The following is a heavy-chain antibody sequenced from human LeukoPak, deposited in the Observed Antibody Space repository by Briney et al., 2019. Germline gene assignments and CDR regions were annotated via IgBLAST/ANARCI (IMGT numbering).Heavy chain of an antibody. Sequence: GASVKVSCKASGYTFTSYDINWVRQAPGQGLEWMGWINPNSGGTNYAQKFQGRVTMTRDTSISTAYMELSRLRSDDTAVYCCARDWVPATAYGYWGQGTLVTVSS. V-gene: IGHV1-2*02. CDR2: INPNSGGT. D-gene: IGHD2-2*01. J-gene: IGHJ4*02. CDR1: GYTFTSYD. CDR3: ARDWVPATAYGY.